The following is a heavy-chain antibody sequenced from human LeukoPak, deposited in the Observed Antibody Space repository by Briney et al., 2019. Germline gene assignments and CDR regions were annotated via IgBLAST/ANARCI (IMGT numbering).Heavy chain of an antibody. D-gene: IGHD3/OR15-3a*01. V-gene: IGHV3-30*02. CDR3: ARDAYHSGDLDQ. J-gene: IGHJ4*02. Sequence: PGGSLRLSCAASGFTFSNHIMHWVRQAPGKGLERVSFIRFDGTNRHYVVSVKSRFTISRDNPNNMLYLQMNSLKFDDTAVYYCARDAYHSGDLDQWGEGTLVIVSS. CDR2: IRFDGTNR. CDR1: GFTFSNHI.